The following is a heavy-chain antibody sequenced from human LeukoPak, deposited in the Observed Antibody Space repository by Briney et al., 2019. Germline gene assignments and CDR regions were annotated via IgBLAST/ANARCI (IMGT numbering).Heavy chain of an antibody. CDR2: IYPGDSDT. CDR3: ARLRDYDRYFDR. V-gene: IGHV5-51*01. Sequence: GESLKISCKGSGFIFTHYWIGWVRQEPGKGLEWMGIIYPGDSDTTYSPSFQGQVTISADKSISTAYLQWSSLKASDTAMYYCARLRDYDRYFDRWGRGTLVTVSS. D-gene: IGHD3-22*01. CDR1: GFIFTHYW. J-gene: IGHJ2*01.